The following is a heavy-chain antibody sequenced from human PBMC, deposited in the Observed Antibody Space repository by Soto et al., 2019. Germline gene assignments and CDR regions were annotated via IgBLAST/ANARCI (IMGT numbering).Heavy chain of an antibody. J-gene: IGHJ6*02. Sequence: PSQTLSLTCFISWDSVSSNVAAWNCIRQSPSRGLQWLGRTHYRSKWNNDYAVSVKSRITINPDTSKNQFSLQLNSVTPEDTAVYYCERGHAGTMDVWGQGTTVTVSS. CDR1: WDSVSSNVAA. D-gene: IGHD1-1*01. V-gene: IGHV6-1*01. CDR2: THYRSKWNN. CDR3: ERGHAGTMDV.